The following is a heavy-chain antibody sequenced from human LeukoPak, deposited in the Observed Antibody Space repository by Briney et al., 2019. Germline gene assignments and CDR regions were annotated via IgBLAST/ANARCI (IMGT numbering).Heavy chain of an antibody. Sequence: ASVKVSCKASGYTFTGYYMHWVRQAPGQGLEWMGWIDPNSGGTNYAQKFQGRVTMTRDTSISTAYVELSRLRSDDTAVYYCARGRIAVAVNLVYWGQGTLVTVSS. V-gene: IGHV1-2*02. D-gene: IGHD6-19*01. CDR2: IDPNSGGT. J-gene: IGHJ4*02. CDR3: ARGRIAVAVNLVY. CDR1: GYTFTGYY.